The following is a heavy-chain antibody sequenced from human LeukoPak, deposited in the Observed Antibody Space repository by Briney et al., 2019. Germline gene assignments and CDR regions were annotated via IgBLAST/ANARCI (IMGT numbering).Heavy chain of an antibody. CDR1: GFTFSSYW. Sequence: GGSLRLSCAASGFTFSSYWMSWVRQAPGKGLEWVSYISSSGGTIYYADPVKGRFTISRDNAKNTLYLQMNSLRAEDTAVYYCARAGGGPTTLYWYFDLWGRGTLVTVSS. V-gene: IGHV3-48*04. CDR3: ARAGGGPTTLYWYFDL. J-gene: IGHJ2*01. CDR2: ISSSGGTI. D-gene: IGHD1-7*01.